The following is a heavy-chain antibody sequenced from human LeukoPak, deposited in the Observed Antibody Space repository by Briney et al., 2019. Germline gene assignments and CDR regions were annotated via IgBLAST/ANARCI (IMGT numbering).Heavy chain of an antibody. CDR2: LYSGGST. Sequence: PGGSLTLSCEGSGFSVSSNYMNWVRQAPGKGLEWVSILYSGGSTYYADSVKGRFTVSRDTSKNTLYLHMNNLRVEDTAVYYCARVGDHYHWYLDVWGRGTLVTVSS. CDR3: ARVGDHYHWYLDV. V-gene: IGHV3-53*01. CDR1: GFSVSSNY. J-gene: IGHJ2*01. D-gene: IGHD3-10*01.